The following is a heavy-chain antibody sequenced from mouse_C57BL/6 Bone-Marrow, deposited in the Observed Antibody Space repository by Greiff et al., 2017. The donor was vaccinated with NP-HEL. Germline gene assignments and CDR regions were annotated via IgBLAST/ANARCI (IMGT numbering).Heavy chain of an antibody. Sequence: EVQLMESGGGLVQSGRSLRLSCATSGFTFSDFYMEWVRQAPGKGLEWIAASRNKANDYTTEYSASVKGRFIVSRDTSQSILYLQMNALRAEDTAMYYCARADWSYAMDYWGQGTSVTVSS. CDR2: SRNKANDYTT. CDR3: ARADWSYAMDY. J-gene: IGHJ4*01. CDR1: GFTFSDFY. D-gene: IGHD4-1*01. V-gene: IGHV7-1*01.